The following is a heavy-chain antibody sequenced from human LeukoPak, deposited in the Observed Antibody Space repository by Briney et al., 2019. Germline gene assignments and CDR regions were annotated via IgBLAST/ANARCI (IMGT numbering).Heavy chain of an antibody. CDR1: GYSFTKYW. V-gene: IGHV5-51*01. Sequence: GESLKISCQGYGYSFTKYWIGWVRQMPGKGLEWMGIIYPGDSDTRYSPSFQGQVTISADKSISTAYLQWNSMRASDSAVSYCARLQCSGGSCYIDYWGQGTLVTVSS. CDR2: IYPGDSDT. CDR3: ARLQCSGGSCYIDY. J-gene: IGHJ4*02. D-gene: IGHD2-15*01.